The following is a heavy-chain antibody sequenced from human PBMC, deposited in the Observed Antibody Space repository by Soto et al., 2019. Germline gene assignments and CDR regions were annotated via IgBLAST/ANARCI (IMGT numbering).Heavy chain of an antibody. CDR1: GGSISSSSYY. D-gene: IGHD5-12*01. V-gene: IGHV4-39*01. CDR2: IYYSGST. Sequence: QLQLQESGPGLVKPSETLSLTCTVSGGSISSSSYYWGWIRQPPGKGLEWIGSIYYSGSTYYNPSLKSRVTISVDTSKNQFSLKLSSVTAADTAVYYCARWRGGYEPLGGFDPWGQGTLVTVSS. CDR3: ARWRGGYEPLGGFDP. J-gene: IGHJ5*02.